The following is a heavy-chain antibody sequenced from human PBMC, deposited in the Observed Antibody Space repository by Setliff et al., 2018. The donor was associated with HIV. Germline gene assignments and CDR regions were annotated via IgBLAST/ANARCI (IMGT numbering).Heavy chain of an antibody. D-gene: IGHD2-15*01. J-gene: IGHJ4*02. Sequence: ASVKVSCKASGYTFSDYYMHWVRQAPGQGLEWTGRINPRGGDTDFAQKFQGRLTLTSDTSTSTVYMEVTSLRSEDTALYFCARGGYEYWGQGSLVTVSS. CDR3: ARGGYEY. V-gene: IGHV1-46*01. CDR1: GYTFSDYY. CDR2: INPRGGDT.